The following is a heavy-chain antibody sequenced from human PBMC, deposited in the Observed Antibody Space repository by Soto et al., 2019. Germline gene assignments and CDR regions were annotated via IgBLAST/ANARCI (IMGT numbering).Heavy chain of an antibody. CDR2: IKRKTDGGTT. V-gene: IGHV3-15*01. CDR1: GFTFSNAW. J-gene: IGHJ6*03. CDR3: RLTAQQENYYMDV. Sequence: GGSLRLSCAASGFTFSNAWMSWVRQAPGKGLEWVGRIKRKTDGGTTDYAAPVKGRFTISRDDSKNTLYLQMNSLKTEDTAVYYCRLTAQQENYYMDVWGKGTTVTVSS.